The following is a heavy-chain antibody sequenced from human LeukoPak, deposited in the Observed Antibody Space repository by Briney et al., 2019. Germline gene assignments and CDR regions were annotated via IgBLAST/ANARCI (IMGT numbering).Heavy chain of an antibody. CDR2: IYYSGST. Sequence: SETLSLTCTVSGGSISSYYWSWIRQPPGKGLEWIGYIYYSGSTNYNPSLKSRVTISVDTSKNQFSLKLSSVTAADTAVYYCASGIVGATGIFDYWGQGTLVTVSS. CDR3: ASGIVGATGIFDY. D-gene: IGHD1-26*01. J-gene: IGHJ4*02. V-gene: IGHV4-59*12. CDR1: GGSISSYY.